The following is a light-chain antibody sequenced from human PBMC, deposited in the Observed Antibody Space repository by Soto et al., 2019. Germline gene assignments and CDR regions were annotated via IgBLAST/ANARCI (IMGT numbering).Light chain of an antibody. CDR2: DVT. V-gene: IGLV2-14*01. CDR3: SSYTTSTTRV. CDR1: DNDVGVYNY. J-gene: IGLJ3*02. Sequence: QSVLTQPVSVSGSPGQSITISRTGTDNDVGVYNYVSWYQQHPGKAPKLIIYDVTNRPSGVSNRFSGSKSGNTASLTISGLQAEDEADYYGSSYTTSTTRVFGGGTKLTVL.